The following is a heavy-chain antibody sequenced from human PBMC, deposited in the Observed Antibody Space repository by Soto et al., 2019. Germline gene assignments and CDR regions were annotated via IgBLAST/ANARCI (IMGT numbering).Heavy chain of an antibody. D-gene: IGHD2-15*01. Sequence: QITLKESGPTLLKPTQTLTLTCSFSGFSLSATGVGVGWVRQPRGPALEFLALIYWDDDQKFRPSLRNSLTITKDTSKNEVVLTMTNMDSVDSGTYYCVHTPTYRLGGLHYWGRGTLVTVSS. CDR3: VHTPTYRLGGLHY. CDR2: IYWDDDQ. J-gene: IGHJ4*02. V-gene: IGHV2-5*02. CDR1: GFSLSATGVG.